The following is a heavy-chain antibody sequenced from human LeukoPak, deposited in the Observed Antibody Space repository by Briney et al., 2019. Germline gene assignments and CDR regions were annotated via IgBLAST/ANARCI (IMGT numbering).Heavy chain of an antibody. D-gene: IGHD3-10*01. CDR2: INHRGST. CDR1: GGSFSGYS. J-gene: IGHJ6*03. V-gene: IGHV4-34*01. Sequence: SETLSLTCAVYGGSFSGYSWTWIRQPPGKGLEWIGKINHRGSTNYNPSLKSRVTISVDTSKNQFSLKLSSVTAADTAVYYCARVRGSGVYYYYMDVWGKGATVTVSS. CDR3: ARVRGSGVYYYYMDV.